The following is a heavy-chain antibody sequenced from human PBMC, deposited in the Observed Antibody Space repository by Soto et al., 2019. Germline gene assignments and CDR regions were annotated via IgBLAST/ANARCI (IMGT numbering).Heavy chain of an antibody. D-gene: IGHD3-10*01. CDR3: ATQGFGILHGLVDV. J-gene: IGHJ6*02. CDR2: ISNSGYT. CDR1: GGSISSISNHY. V-gene: IGHV4-61*05. Sequence: SETLSLTCTVSGGSISSISNHYCSWIRLPPGKGLEWIGYISNSGYTSYNPSLKSRVIISVDTSKNQFSLSLTSVTAADTAVYYCATQGFGILHGLVDVWGQGTTVTVLL.